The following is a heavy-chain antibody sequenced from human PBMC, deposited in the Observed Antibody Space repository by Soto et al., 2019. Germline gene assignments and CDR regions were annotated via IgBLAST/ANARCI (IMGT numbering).Heavy chain of an antibody. J-gene: IGHJ4*02. Sequence: SETLSLTFTVSGGSISSYYWSWIRQPAGKGLEWIGRIYTSGSTNYNPSLKSRVAMSVDTSKNQVSLKLSSVTAADTAVYYCARTRLGYCSGGSCETFDYLAQGTLVTISS. CDR2: IYTSGST. CDR3: ARTRLGYCSGGSCETFDY. V-gene: IGHV4-4*07. CDR1: GGSISSYY. D-gene: IGHD2-15*01.